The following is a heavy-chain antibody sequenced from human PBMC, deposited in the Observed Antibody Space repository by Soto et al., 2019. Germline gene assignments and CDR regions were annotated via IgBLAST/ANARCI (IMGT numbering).Heavy chain of an antibody. Sequence: QVQLLQSGAEVKKPGASVKVSCKASGYTFTRSGICWVRLAPGQGLEWMGWISTYNADTNYAHPFKGRVTMTTDTSTSTVHMEVRSLRPGDTAVYYCAREGVGPYYYYGMDVWGQGTPVTVSS. CDR2: ISTYNADT. J-gene: IGHJ6*02. V-gene: IGHV1-18*01. D-gene: IGHD1-26*01. CDR1: GYTFTRSG. CDR3: AREGVGPYYYYGMDV.